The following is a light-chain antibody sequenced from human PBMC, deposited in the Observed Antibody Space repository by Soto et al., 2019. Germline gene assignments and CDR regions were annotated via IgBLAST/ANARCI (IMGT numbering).Light chain of an antibody. CDR2: DAS. CDR3: QQFDTFFWT. V-gene: IGKV1-5*01. CDR1: QTIDNW. Sequence: DIQMTQSPSTLSASVGDRVTITCRASQTIDNWLAWYQQKPGKAPKLLIYDASRLESGVPSRFSGSGSGTDFTLTITGMQPDDFATYYCQQFDTFFWTFGPGTRVEIK. J-gene: IGKJ1*01.